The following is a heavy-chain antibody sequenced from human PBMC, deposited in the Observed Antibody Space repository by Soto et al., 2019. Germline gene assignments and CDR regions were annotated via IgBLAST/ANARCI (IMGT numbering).Heavy chain of an antibody. J-gene: IGHJ6*02. CDR3: AKTGPYCGGDCSRYFYGMDV. D-gene: IGHD2-21*02. Sequence: GSLRLSCAASGFAFRTYAMAWVRQAPGKGLEWVSGIWGSGDRTFYADSVKGRFTISRDNSRNTLYLQMYSLTAEDTALYYCAKTGPYCGGDCSRYFYGMDVWGQGTTVTVSS. CDR1: GFAFRTYA. CDR2: IWGSGDRT. V-gene: IGHV3-23*01.